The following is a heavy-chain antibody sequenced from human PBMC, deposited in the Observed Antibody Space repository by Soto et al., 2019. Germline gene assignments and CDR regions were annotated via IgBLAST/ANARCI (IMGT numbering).Heavy chain of an antibody. J-gene: IGHJ5*02. CDR1: GYTFTDYY. Sequence: ASVKVSCKASGYTFTDYYIQWVRQAPGQGLEWMGWINPNSGGTYYAQKFEGRVTMTRDTSISTAYMELSMLRSDDTAVYYCARDCGVTTVLTNWLDPWGQGTRVTVSS. D-gene: IGHD4-17*01. CDR2: INPNSGGT. V-gene: IGHV1-2*02. CDR3: ARDCGVTTVLTNWLDP.